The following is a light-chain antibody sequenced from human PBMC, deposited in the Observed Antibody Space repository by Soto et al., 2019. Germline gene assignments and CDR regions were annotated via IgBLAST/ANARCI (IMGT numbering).Light chain of an antibody. V-gene: IGLV2-14*01. Sequence: QPASVSGSPGQSITISCTGTSSDVADYKYVSWYQQHPGKAPKALIAEVTKRPSGVSDRFSGSKSGNTASLTISGLQAEDEADYYCSSYTTNNTLVFGTGTKVTVL. CDR2: EVT. J-gene: IGLJ1*01. CDR1: SSDVADYKY. CDR3: SSYTTNNTLV.